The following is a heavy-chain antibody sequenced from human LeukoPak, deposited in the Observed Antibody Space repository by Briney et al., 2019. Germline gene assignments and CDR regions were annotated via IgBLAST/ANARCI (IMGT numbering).Heavy chain of an antibody. D-gene: IGHD5-12*01. V-gene: IGHV3-21*01. CDR1: GFTFSSYS. J-gene: IGHJ4*02. CDR2: ISSSSSYI. CDR3: ARESDIVATIPQPGFDY. Sequence: SGGSLRLSCAASGFTFSSYSMNWVRQAPGKGLEWVSSISSSSSYIYYADSVKGRFTISRDNAKNSLYLQMNSLRAEDTAVYYCARESDIVATIPQPGFDYWGQGTLVTVSS.